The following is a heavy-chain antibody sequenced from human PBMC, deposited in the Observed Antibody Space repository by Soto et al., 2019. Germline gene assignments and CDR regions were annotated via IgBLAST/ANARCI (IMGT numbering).Heavy chain of an antibody. V-gene: IGHV1-69*08. J-gene: IGHJ5*01. CDR2: IIPILGIA. CDR1: GGTFSSYT. Sequence: QVQLVQSGAEVKKPGSSVKVSCKASGGTFSSYTISWVRQAPGQGLEWMGRIIPILGIANYAQKVQGRVTITEDKSTSTGCLEQRNLRTEDRIVYCCARDPYYHDSSGDYGWLESGGQGTLVTAS. D-gene: IGHD3-22*01. CDR3: ARDPYYHDSSGDYGWLES.